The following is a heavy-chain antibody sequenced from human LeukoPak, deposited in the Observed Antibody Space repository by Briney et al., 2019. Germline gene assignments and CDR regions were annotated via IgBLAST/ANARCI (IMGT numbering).Heavy chain of an antibody. J-gene: IGHJ6*02. CDR3: ARDHCSSTSCPQIPPPSYYYGMDV. CDR2: IIPIFGTA. CDR1: GGTFSSYA. Sequence: SVKVSCKASGGTFSSYAISWVRQAPGQGLEWMGGIIPIFGTANYAQKFQGRVTINADESTSTAYMELSSLRSEDTAVYYCARDHCSSTSCPQIPPPSYYYGMDVWGQGTTVTVSS. V-gene: IGHV1-69*13. D-gene: IGHD2-2*01.